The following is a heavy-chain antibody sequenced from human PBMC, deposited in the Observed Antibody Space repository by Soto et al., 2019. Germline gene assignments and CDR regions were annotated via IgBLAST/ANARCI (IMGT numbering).Heavy chain of an antibody. CDR3: ARDDDLPDNSLDY. J-gene: IGHJ4*02. V-gene: IGHV3-33*01. CDR1: GFRFSNYG. CDR2: IVADGTGL. Sequence: QVQLVESGGGVVQPGRSLRLSCAASGFRFSNYGMHWVRQAPGKGLEWLAVIVADGTGLHYADSVRGRFTISRDNSKNTLYLQLNSLGADDTAIYFCARDDDLPDNSLDYWGQGTLVTVSS. D-gene: IGHD1-1*01.